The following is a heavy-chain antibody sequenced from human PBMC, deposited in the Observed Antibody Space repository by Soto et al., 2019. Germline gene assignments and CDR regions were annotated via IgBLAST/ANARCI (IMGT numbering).Heavy chain of an antibody. CDR2: ISSSSSTI. D-gene: IGHD3-10*01. CDR3: ARGATMVRGVIIHYYYYMDV. J-gene: IGHJ6*03. V-gene: IGHV3-48*01. Sequence: GGSLRLSCAASGFTFSSYSMNWVRQAPGKGLEWVSYISSSSSTIYYADSVKGRFTISRDNAKNSLYLQMNGLRAEDTAVYYCARGATMVRGVIIHYYYYMDVWGKGTTVTVSS. CDR1: GFTFSSYS.